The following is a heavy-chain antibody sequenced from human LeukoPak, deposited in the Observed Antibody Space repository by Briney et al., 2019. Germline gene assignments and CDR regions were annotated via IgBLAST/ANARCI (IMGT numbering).Heavy chain of an antibody. CDR1: GFTVSSNY. CDR2: IWYDGSNK. D-gene: IGHD6-19*01. J-gene: IGHJ4*02. Sequence: GSLRLSCAASGFTVSSNYMSWVRQAPGKGLEWVAVIWYDGSNKYYADSVKGRFTISRDNSKNTLYLQMNSLRAEDTAVYYCARGGSGRVGIIDYWGQGTLVTVSS. V-gene: IGHV3-33*08. CDR3: ARGGSGRVGIIDY.